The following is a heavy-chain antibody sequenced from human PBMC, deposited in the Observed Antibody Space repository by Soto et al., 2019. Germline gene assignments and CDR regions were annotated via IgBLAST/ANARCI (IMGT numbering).Heavy chain of an antibody. V-gene: IGHV1-69*13. CDR1: GVTFNNYA. D-gene: IGHD3-22*01. Sequence: GASVKVSCKASGVTFNNYAISWVRQAPGQGLEWMGGIIPIFGTANYAQKFQGRVTITADESTTTAYMELRSLRSEDTAVYYCARGVDYDRGGYYYFYWGQGTLVTVSS. CDR3: ARGVDYDRGGYYYFY. J-gene: IGHJ4*02. CDR2: IIPIFGTA.